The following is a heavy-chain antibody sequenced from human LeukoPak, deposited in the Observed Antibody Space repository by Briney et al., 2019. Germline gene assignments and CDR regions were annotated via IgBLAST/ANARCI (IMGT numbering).Heavy chain of an antibody. D-gene: IGHD5-18*01. J-gene: IGHJ5*02. CDR2: IYPGDSDT. CDR3: ARHLRLWQNWFDP. V-gene: IGHV5-51*01. CDR1: GYSFTNYW. Sequence: GESLKISCKGSGYSFTNYWICWVRQMPGKGPEWMGIIYPGDSDTRYSPSFQGQVTISADKSISTAYLQWSSLKASDTAMYYCARHLRLWQNWFDPWGQGTLVTVSS.